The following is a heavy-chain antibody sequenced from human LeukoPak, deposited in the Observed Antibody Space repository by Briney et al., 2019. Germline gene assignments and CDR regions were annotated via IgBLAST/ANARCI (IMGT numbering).Heavy chain of an antibody. J-gene: IGHJ4*02. CDR3: ASEGYDYGDY. V-gene: IGHV3-48*03. CDR1: GFTFSSYE. D-gene: IGHD2-15*01. CDR2: ISSSGSTI. Sequence: GGSLRLSCAASGFTFSSYEMNWVRQAPGKGLEWVSYISSSGSTIYYADSVKGRFTISRDNAKNSLYLQMNSLRAEDTAVYYCASEGYDYGDYWGQGTLVTDSS.